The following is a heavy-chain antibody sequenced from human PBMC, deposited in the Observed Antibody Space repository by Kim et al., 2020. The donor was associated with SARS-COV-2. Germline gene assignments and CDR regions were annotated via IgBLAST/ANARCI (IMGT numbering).Heavy chain of an antibody. V-gene: IGHV4-31*02. Sequence: YYNPSLKSRVTISVDTSKNQFSLKLSSVTAADTAVYYCSGSRRGGYYFDYWGQGTLVTVSS. D-gene: IGHD3-16*01. J-gene: IGHJ4*02. CDR3: SGSRRGGYYFDY.